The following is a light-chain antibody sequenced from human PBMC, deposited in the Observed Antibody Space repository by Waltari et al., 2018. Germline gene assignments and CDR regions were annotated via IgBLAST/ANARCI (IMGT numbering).Light chain of an antibody. CDR2: GVS. Sequence: EIVLTQSPATLSVSPGERATLSCRASQSVSTNYLAWYQQKPGQAPRLLIYGVSTRATGIPDRCSGSGSETDFTLTIRGLQSEDVAVYYCQRRANWPRTFGQGTKVEIK. V-gene: IGKV3D-20*02. CDR1: QSVSTNY. CDR3: QRRANWPRT. J-gene: IGKJ1*01.